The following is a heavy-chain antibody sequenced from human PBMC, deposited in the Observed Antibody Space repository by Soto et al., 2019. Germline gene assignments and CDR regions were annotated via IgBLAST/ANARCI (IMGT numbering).Heavy chain of an antibody. CDR1: GGSVSSGSYY. J-gene: IGHJ4*02. V-gene: IGHV4-61*01. D-gene: IGHD3-22*01. Sequence: QVQLQESGPGLVKPSETLSLTCTVSGGSVSSGSYYWSWIRQPPGKGLEWIGYIYYSGSTNYNPSLKSRVTISVDTSKNQFSLKLSSVTAADTAVYYCARTRWGSSGYLPFDYWGQGTLVTVSS. CDR2: IYYSGST. CDR3: ARTRWGSSGYLPFDY.